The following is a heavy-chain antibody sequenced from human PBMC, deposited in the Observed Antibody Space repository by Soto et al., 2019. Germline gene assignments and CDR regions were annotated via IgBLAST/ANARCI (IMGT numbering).Heavy chain of an antibody. CDR3: ARIRSTDTAMVLDY. Sequence: PSETLSLTCTVSGGSISSYYWSWIRQPPGKGLEWIGYIYYSGSTNYNPSLKSRVTISVDTSKNQFSLKLSSVTAADTAVYYCARIRSTDTAMVLDYWGQGILVTVSS. CDR2: IYYSGST. D-gene: IGHD5-18*01. V-gene: IGHV4-59*01. CDR1: GGSISSYY. J-gene: IGHJ4*02.